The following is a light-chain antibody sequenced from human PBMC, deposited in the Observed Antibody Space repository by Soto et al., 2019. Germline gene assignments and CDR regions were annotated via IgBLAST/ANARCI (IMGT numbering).Light chain of an antibody. CDR1: NSDVGAYNY. CDR3: SSYAGSNNWAV. CDR2: EVS. Sequence: QSALTQPPSASGSRGQSVTISCTGTNSDVGAYNYVSWYQQHPGKAPKLIIYEVSKRPSGVPDRFSGSKSGNTASLTVSGLQAEDEADYYCSSYAGSNNWAVFGGGTKLTVL. V-gene: IGLV2-8*01. J-gene: IGLJ2*01.